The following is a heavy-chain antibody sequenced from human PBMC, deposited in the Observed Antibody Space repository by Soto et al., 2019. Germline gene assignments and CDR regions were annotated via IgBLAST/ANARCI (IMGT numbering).Heavy chain of an antibody. CDR3: ARAVGDPLYYLDY. D-gene: IGHD6-19*01. J-gene: IGHJ4*02. CDR2: TDYSGNT. Sequence: QVQLQQSGPGLVRPSETLSLTCTVSSDSISSYYWIWIRQPPGKGLEWIGYTDYSGNTNYNPSLKSRVTISGDTSKNQFSLRLSSVTAADTAVYYCARAVGDPLYYLDYWGQVTLVTVSP. CDR1: SDSISSYY. V-gene: IGHV4-59*08.